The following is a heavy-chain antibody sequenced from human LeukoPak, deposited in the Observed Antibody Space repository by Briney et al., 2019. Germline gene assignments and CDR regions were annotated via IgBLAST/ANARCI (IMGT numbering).Heavy chain of an antibody. D-gene: IGHD4-17*01. J-gene: IGHJ6*02. CDR1: GFTFSSYP. CDR2: ISYDGNHK. V-gene: IGHV3-30-3*01. CDR3: ARGFPYDDTTEGYYYLMDV. Sequence: GSLRLSCAASGFTFSSYPMHWVRQAPGKGLEWVSLISYDGNHKYYADSVKGRFTISRDNSKNMFYVQINSLRPEDTAVYFCARGFPYDDTTEGYYYLMDVWGQGTTVTVSS.